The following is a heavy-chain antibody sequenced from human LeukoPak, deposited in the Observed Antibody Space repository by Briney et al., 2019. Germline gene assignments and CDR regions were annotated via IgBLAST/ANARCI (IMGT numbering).Heavy chain of an antibody. CDR1: GFTFSSYA. D-gene: IGHD6-19*01. CDR2: ISGSGGST. J-gene: IGHJ4*02. V-gene: IGHV3-23*01. CDR3: ARVRAVAFYFDY. Sequence: GGSLRLSCAASGFTFSSYAMSWVRQAPGKGLEWVSAISGSGGSTYYADSVKGRFTISRDNSKNTLYLQMNSLRAEDTAVYYCARVRAVAFYFDYWGQGTLVTVSS.